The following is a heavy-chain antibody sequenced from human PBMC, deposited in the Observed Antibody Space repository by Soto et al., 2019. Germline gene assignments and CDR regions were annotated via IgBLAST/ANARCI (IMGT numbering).Heavy chain of an antibody. Sequence: QVQLVESGGSVVQPGTSLRLSCAASGFTFSSYGIHWVRQAPGKGLEWVALISHDGSRKEYAESQKGRFTISRDNSKNTVYLQMNSLRFEDTAVYFGAKDFSRGLSVLRGVDLWGQGTVVTVSS. CDR3: AKDFSRGLSVLRGVDL. CDR2: ISHDGSRK. D-gene: IGHD3-16*01. V-gene: IGHV3-30*18. J-gene: IGHJ3*01. CDR1: GFTFSSYG.